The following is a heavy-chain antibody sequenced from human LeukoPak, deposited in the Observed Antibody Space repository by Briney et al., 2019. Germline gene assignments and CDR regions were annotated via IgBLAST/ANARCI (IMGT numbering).Heavy chain of an antibody. D-gene: IGHD6-13*01. CDR1: GFTFDDYG. CDR2: INWNGGST. V-gene: IGHV3-20*04. J-gene: IGHJ6*03. CDR3: ARVSAGYYYYYYMDV. Sequence: GGSLRLSCAASGFTFDDYGMSWVRQAPGKGLEWVSGINWNGGSTGYADSVKGRFTISRDNAKNYLYLQMNSLRAEDTALYYCARVSAGYYYYYYMDVWGKGTTVTVSS.